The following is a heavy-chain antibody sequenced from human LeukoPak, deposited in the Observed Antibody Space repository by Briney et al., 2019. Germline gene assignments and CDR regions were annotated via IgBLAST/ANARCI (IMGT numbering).Heavy chain of an antibody. J-gene: IGHJ3*02. D-gene: IGHD1-7*01. CDR2: ISAYNGNT. CDR1: GGTFSSYA. Sequence: ASVKVSCKASGGTFSSYAISWVRQAPGQGLEWMGWISAYNGNTNYAQKLQGRVTMTTDTSTSTAYMELRSLRSDDTAVYYCARGRAHLITGTTLGAFDIWGQGTMVTVSS. V-gene: IGHV1-18*01. CDR3: ARGRAHLITGTTLGAFDI.